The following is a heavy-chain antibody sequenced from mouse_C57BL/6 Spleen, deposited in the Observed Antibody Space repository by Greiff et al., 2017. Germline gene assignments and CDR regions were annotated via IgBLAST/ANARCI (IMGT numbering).Heavy chain of an antibody. V-gene: IGHV1-76*01. CDR2: IYPGSGNT. CDR3: ARSPTVVDHAYAMDC. D-gene: IGHD1-1*01. Sequence: VQLQQSGAELVRPGASVKLSCKASGYTFTDYYINWVKQRPGQGLEWIARIYPGSGNTYYNEKFKGKATLTAEKSSSTAYMQRSSLTSEDSAVYCCARSPTVVDHAYAMDCWGQGASVTVSS. CDR1: GYTFTDYY. J-gene: IGHJ4*01.